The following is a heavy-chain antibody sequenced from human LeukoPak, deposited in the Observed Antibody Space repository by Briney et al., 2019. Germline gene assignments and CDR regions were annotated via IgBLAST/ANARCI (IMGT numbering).Heavy chain of an antibody. J-gene: IGHJ2*01. Sequence: GASVKVSCKASGYTFTSYGISWVRQAPGQGLEWMGWISAYNGNTNYAQKLQGRVTMTTDTSTSTAYMELSSLRSEDTAVYYCARGDLGYCSSTSCYAYWYFDLWGRGTLVTVSS. CDR1: GYTFTSYG. D-gene: IGHD2-2*01. CDR2: ISAYNGNT. V-gene: IGHV1-18*01. CDR3: ARGDLGYCSSTSCYAYWYFDL.